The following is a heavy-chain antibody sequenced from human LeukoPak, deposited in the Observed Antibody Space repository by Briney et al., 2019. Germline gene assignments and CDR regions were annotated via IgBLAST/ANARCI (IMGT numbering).Heavy chain of an antibody. D-gene: IGHD2-21*01. CDR3: ARGAYCGGDCYSYIDY. Sequence: SVKVSCKASGGTFSSYAISWVRQAPGQGLEWMGGIIPIFGTANYAQKFQGRVTITADESTSTAYMELSSLRSEDTATYYCARGAYCGGDCYSYIDYWGQGTLVTVSS. V-gene: IGHV1-69*13. CDR2: IIPIFGTA. CDR1: GGTFSSYA. J-gene: IGHJ4*02.